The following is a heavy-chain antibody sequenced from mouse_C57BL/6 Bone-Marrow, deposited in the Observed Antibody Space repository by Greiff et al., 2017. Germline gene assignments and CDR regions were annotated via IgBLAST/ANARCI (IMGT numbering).Heavy chain of an antibody. V-gene: IGHV14-4*01. Sequence: EVQLQQSGAELVRPGASVKLSCTASGFNIKDDYMHWVKQRPEQGLEWIGWIDPENVDTEYASKFQGKATITADTSSNAAYLQLSSLTSEDNAAYYCTTKIYFDYDWFAYWGQGTLVTVSA. CDR2: IDPENVDT. CDR1: GFNIKDDY. J-gene: IGHJ3*01. CDR3: TTKIYFDYDWFAY. D-gene: IGHD2-4*01.